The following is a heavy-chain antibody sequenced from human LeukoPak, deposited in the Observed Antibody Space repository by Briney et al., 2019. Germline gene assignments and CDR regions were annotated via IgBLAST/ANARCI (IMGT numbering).Heavy chain of an antibody. J-gene: IGHJ4*02. V-gene: IGHV3-23*01. CDR2: ISASGGST. D-gene: IGHD2-21*01. Sequence: PRGSLRLSCAASGFTFSSYAMSWARQAPGKGLECVSAISASGGSTYYATAVTGRFTISRDNSKNTLYLQMNSLRAEDTAVYYCAKCVPFRAHFDYWGQGTLVTVSS. CDR1: GFTFSSYA. CDR3: AKCVPFRAHFDY.